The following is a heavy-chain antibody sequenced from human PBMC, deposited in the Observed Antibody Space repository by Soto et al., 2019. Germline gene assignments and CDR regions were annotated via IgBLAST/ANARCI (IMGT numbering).Heavy chain of an antibody. Sequence: ASVKVSCKVSGYTLTELSRHWVRQAPGKGLEWMGGFDPEDGETIYAQKFQGRVTMTEDTSTDTAYMELSSLRSEDTAVYYCATTLMVRGLRHSYSGTAVRGNGTTDPVS. CDR2: FDPEDGET. CDR3: ATTLMVRGLRHSYSGTAV. V-gene: IGHV1-24*01. J-gene: IGHJ6*03. D-gene: IGHD3-10*01. CDR1: GYTLTELS.